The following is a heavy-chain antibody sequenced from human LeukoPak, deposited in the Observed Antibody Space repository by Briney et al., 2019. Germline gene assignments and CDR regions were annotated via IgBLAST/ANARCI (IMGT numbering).Heavy chain of an antibody. D-gene: IGHD6-13*01. Sequence: PGGSLRLSCAASGFTVSSNYMSWVRQAPGKGLEWVSVIYSGGSTYYADSVKGRFTISRDNSKNTLYLQMNSLRAEDTAVYYCARESGIDYYYYMDVWGKGITVTASS. CDR2: IYSGGST. J-gene: IGHJ6*03. V-gene: IGHV3-53*01. CDR3: ARESGIDYYYYMDV. CDR1: GFTVSSNY.